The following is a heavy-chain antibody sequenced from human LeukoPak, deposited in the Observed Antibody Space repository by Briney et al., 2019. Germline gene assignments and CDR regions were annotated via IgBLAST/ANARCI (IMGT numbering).Heavy chain of an antibody. CDR3: ARGFHWFDI. CDR2: ISYDGSNK. V-gene: IGHV3-30*03. D-gene: IGHD3-9*01. J-gene: IGHJ3*02. CDR1: GFTFSSYG. Sequence: PGGSLRLSCAASGFTFSSYGMHWVRQAPGKGLEWVAVISYDGSNKYYADSVKGRFTISRDNSKNTLYLQMNSLRVEDTGVYYCARGFHWFDIWGQGTMVTVSS.